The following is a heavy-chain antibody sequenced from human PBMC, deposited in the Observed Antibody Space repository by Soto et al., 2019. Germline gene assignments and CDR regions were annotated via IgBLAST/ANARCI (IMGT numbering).Heavy chain of an antibody. CDR2: INHRGST. D-gene: IGHD4-17*01. CDR3: ARGRGTTMTPVHYYMDV. Sequence: SETLSLTCAVNGGSFSTYYWTWIRQPPGKGLEWIGEINHRGSTNHNPSLKRRVTISVDTSKKQMSLKLTSATAADTAVYYCARGRGTTMTPVHYYMDVWGPGTTVTVSS. J-gene: IGHJ6*03. CDR1: GGSFSTYY. V-gene: IGHV4-34*01.